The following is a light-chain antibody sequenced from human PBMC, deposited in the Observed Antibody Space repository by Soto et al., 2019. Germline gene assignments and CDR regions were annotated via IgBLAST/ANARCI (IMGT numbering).Light chain of an antibody. CDR3: QQRSNWPPYT. Sequence: EIVLTQSPATLSLSPGERATLSCRASQSVSSYLAWYQQKPGQAPRLLIYDASNWATGIPARFSGSGSGTDFTRTISSLEPEDFAVYYCQQRSNWPPYTFGQGTKLEIK. V-gene: IGKV3-11*01. J-gene: IGKJ2*01. CDR2: DAS. CDR1: QSVSSY.